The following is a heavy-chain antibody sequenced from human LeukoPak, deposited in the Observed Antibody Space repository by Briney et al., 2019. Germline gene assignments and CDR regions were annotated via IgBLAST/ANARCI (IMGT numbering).Heavy chain of an antibody. D-gene: IGHD4-23*01. V-gene: IGHV1-69*05. Sequence: ASVKVSCKASGGTFSSYAISWVRQAPGQGLEWMGGIIPIFGTANYAQKFQGRVTITTDESTSTAYMQLSSLRPEDTAVYYCESNSGFDYWGQGTLVTVSS. CDR3: ESNSGFDY. J-gene: IGHJ4*02. CDR2: IIPIFGTA. CDR1: GGTFSSYA.